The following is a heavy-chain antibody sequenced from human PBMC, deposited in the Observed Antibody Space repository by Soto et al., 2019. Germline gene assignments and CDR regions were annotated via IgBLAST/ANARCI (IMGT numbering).Heavy chain of an antibody. D-gene: IGHD6-19*01. CDR2: INAGNGNT. V-gene: IGHV1-3*01. CDR3: ARSGYSSGWYHWYFDF. Sequence: QVQLVQSGAEVKKPGASVKASCKASGYTFTNYAIHWVRQAPGQRLEWMGWINAGNGNTKYSQKFQGRVTITRDTSASTAYMELSSLRSEDTAVYSCARSGYSSGWYHWYFDFWGRGTLVTVSS. CDR1: GYTFTNYA. J-gene: IGHJ2*01.